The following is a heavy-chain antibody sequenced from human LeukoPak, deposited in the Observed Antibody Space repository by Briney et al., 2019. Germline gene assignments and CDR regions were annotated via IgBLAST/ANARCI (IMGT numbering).Heavy chain of an antibody. J-gene: IGHJ5*02. D-gene: IGHD6-13*01. V-gene: IGHV1-69*13. CDR3: ARGAAAGGNWFDP. CDR2: FIPIFGTA. CDR1: GGTFSSYA. Sequence: ASVKVSCKASGGTFSSYAISWVRQAPGQGLEWMGGFIPIFGTANYAQKFQGRVTITADESTSTAYMELSSLRSEDTAVYYCARGAAAGGNWFDPWGQGTLVTVSS.